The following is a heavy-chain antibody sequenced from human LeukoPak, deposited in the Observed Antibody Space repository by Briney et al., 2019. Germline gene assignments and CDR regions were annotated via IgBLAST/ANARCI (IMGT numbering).Heavy chain of an antibody. CDR1: GGTFSSYT. V-gene: IGHV1-69*10. CDR3: AREAEDGMDV. CDR2: IIPILGIA. J-gene: IGHJ6*02. Sequence: SVKVSCKASGGTFSSYTISWVRQAPGQGREGMGGIIPILGIANYAQKFQGRVTITADKSTSTAYMELSSLRSEDTAVYYCAREAEDGMDVWGQGTTVTVSS.